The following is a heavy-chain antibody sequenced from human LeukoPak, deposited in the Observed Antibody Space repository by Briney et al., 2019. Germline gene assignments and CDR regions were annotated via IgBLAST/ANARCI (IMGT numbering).Heavy chain of an antibody. J-gene: IGHJ4*02. CDR2: IIPILGIA. D-gene: IGHD3-9*01. Sequence: SVKVSCKASGGTFSSYAISWVRQAPGQGLEWMGRIIPILGIANYAQKFQGRVTITADKSTSTAYMELSSLRSDDTAVYYCARVGRFDWLPDYWGQGTLVTVSS. CDR1: GGTFSSYA. CDR3: ARVGRFDWLPDY. V-gene: IGHV1-69*04.